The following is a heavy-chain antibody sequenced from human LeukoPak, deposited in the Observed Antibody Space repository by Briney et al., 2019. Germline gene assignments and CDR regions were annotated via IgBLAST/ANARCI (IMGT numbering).Heavy chain of an antibody. CDR3: ARGVIAAGGNDFDY. D-gene: IGHD6-13*01. CDR1: GYSISSGYF. J-gene: IGHJ4*02. CDR2: IYQRATV. V-gene: IGHV4-38-2*02. Sequence: SETLSLTCNVSGYSISSGYFWGWVRQAPGKGLEWIGSIYQRATVHYNPSLKSRVTISLDTSKNHFSLNLRSMQASDTAVYYCARGVIAAGGNDFDYWGQGTLVTVSS.